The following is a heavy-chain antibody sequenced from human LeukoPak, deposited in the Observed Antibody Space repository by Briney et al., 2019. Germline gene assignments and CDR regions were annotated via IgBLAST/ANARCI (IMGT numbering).Heavy chain of an antibody. CDR2: IKQDGSEK. CDR1: GLTFSNYW. V-gene: IGHV3-7*03. CDR3: ARDGFGTGSN. Sequence: GGSLRLSCAASGLTFSNYWMDWVRQAPGKGLEWVANIKQDGSEKNYVDSVKGRFIISRANAKNSLYLQMNTLRADDTAVYYCARDGFGTGSNWGQGTLVTVSS. J-gene: IGHJ4*02. D-gene: IGHD3-16*01.